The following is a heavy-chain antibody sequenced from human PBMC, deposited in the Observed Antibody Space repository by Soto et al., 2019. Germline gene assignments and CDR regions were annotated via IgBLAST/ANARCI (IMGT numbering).Heavy chain of an antibody. J-gene: IGHJ2*01. CDR1: GGSFRDYY. CDR3: ARERRPPQHWYFDV. D-gene: IGHD6-13*01. V-gene: IGHV4-34*01. Sequence: QVHLQQWGAGLLKPSETLSLTCAVYGGSFRDYYWSWIRQPPGKGLEWIGEINHSGSTNYNPSLKSRVTVSVDTSKNQLSLKVNSVTAADTAVDYCARERRPPQHWYFDVWGRGTLVTVSS. CDR2: INHSGST.